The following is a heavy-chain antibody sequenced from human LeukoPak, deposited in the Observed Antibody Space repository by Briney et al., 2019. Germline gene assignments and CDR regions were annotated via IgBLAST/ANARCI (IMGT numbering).Heavy chain of an antibody. V-gene: IGHV3-74*01. CDR1: GFTFSSYW. J-gene: IGHJ4*02. CDR2: INSDGFST. D-gene: IGHD6-19*01. Sequence: GGSLRLSCAASGFTFSSYWMHWVRQAPGKGQVWVSRINSDGFSTSYADSVKGRFTISRDNAKNTLYLQMNSLRAEDTAVYYCARAGSGWYNSFDYWGQGTLVTVSS. CDR3: ARAGSGWYNSFDY.